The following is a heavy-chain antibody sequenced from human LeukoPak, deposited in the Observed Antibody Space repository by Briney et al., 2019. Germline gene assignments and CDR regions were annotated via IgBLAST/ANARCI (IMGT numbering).Heavy chain of an antibody. CDR3: ARGGLRYFDWLSEDY. CDR1: GGTFTSYA. Sequence: ASVKVSCKASGGTFTSYAISWVRQAPGQGLEWMGGIIPMFGPANYAQKFQGRVTITADKSTSTAYMELSSLRSEDTAVYYCARGGLRYFDWLSEDYWGQGTLVTVSS. V-gene: IGHV1-69*06. D-gene: IGHD3-9*01. J-gene: IGHJ4*02. CDR2: IIPMFGPA.